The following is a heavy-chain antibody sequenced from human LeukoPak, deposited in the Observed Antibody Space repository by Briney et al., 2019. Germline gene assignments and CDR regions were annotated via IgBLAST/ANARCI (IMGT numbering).Heavy chain of an antibody. CDR3: ATDSTSVDAFDI. Sequence: ASVKVSCKVSGYTLTELSMHWVRQAPGKGLEWMGGFDPEDGETIYAQKFQGRVTMTEDTSTDTAYMELSRLRSEDTAVYYCATDSTSVDAFDIWGQGTMVTVSS. J-gene: IGHJ3*02. D-gene: IGHD2-8*01. CDR2: FDPEDGET. V-gene: IGHV1-24*01. CDR1: GYTLTELS.